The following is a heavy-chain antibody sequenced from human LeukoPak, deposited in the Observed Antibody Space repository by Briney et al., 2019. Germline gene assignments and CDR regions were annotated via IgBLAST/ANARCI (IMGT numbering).Heavy chain of an antibody. CDR3: ARRLWFGELYDY. V-gene: IGHV3-7*03. J-gene: IGHJ4*02. D-gene: IGHD3-10*01. CDR2: IKQEGSEK. CDR1: GFTFSNYW. Sequence: GGSLRLSCAASGFTFSNYWMSWVRQAPGKGLEWVANIKQEGSEKYYVDSVKGRFTISRDNAKNSLCLQMNSLRAEDTAVYYCARRLWFGELYDYWGQGTLVAVSS.